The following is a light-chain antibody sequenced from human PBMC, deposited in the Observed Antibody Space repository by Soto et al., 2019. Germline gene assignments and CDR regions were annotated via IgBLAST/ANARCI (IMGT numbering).Light chain of an antibody. CDR2: DVS. CDR1: QTVERW. CDR3: QQYKDSMWT. J-gene: IGKJ1*01. V-gene: IGKV1-5*01. Sequence: DIQMTQSPSTLSASVGDRVTITCRASQTVERWLAWYQQKPGRAPSLLISDVSSLERGVPSRFSGSGSATEVTLTISGLQPDDFATYYCQQYKDSMWTFGQGTKV.